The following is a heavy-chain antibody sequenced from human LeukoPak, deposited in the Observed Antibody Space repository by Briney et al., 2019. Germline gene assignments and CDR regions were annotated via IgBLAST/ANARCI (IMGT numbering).Heavy chain of an antibody. CDR3: ARDSGYSSSWYIGY. CDR1: GFTFSSYG. J-gene: IGHJ4*02. V-gene: IGHV3-30*19. Sequence: GRSLRLSCAASGFTFSSYGMHWVRQAPGKGLEWVALISYDGSNKYYADSVKGRFIISRDKSKNTLYLQMNSLRAEDTAMYYCARDSGYSSSWYIGYWGQGTLVTVSS. D-gene: IGHD6-13*01. CDR2: ISYDGSNK.